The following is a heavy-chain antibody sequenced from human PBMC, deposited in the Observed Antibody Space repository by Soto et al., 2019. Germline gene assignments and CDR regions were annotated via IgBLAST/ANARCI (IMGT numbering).Heavy chain of an antibody. Sequence: PGESLKISCKGSGYNFANYWIGWVRQMPGKGLEWMGMIFPGDSDTKNSPSLQGQITMSVDKSDSSAYLQWRSLKASDTAMYYCAAGYTTGPDAFDTWGQGTMVTV. D-gene: IGHD6-13*01. CDR1: GYNFANYW. CDR3: AAGYTTGPDAFDT. CDR2: IFPGDSDT. V-gene: IGHV5-51*01. J-gene: IGHJ3*02.